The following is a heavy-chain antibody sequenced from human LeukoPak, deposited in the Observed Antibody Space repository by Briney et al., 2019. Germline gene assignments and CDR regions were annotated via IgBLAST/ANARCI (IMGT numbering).Heavy chain of an antibody. CDR2: IYPDDSDT. V-gene: IGHV5-51*01. D-gene: IGHD3-10*01. J-gene: IGHJ5*02. Sequence: KNGESLKISCKTSGYSFTTYWIGWVRQMPGTGLEWVGAIYPDDSDTRYSPSFQGQVVISADRSIRTAYLQWNTLKTSDTAMYYRVRQRGASGTINHFDPWGQGTLVTVSS. CDR1: GYSFTTYW. CDR3: VRQRGASGTINHFDP.